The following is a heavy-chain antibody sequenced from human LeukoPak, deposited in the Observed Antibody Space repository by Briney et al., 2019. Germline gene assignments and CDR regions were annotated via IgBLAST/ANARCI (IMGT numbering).Heavy chain of an antibody. V-gene: IGHV4-4*07. CDR2: IYPSGTT. J-gene: IGHJ4*02. CDR1: GGSFSSYY. D-gene: IGHD6-6*01. Sequence: SETLFLTCTVSGGSFSSYYWSWLRQPAGKGLEWIGRIYPSGTTVYNPSLNSRVTMSVDMSKGQFSLSLTSVTAADTAMYYCARDVSSLASAEFDCWGQGTPVTVSS. CDR3: ARDVSSLASAEFDC.